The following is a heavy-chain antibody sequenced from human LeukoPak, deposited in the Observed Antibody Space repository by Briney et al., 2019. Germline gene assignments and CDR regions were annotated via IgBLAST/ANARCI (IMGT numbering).Heavy chain of an antibody. D-gene: IGHD3-22*01. CDR2: IKEDGSQK. CDR1: GFTFSSFW. J-gene: IGHJ4*02. CDR3: ARGPVYYYDSSGYSNFDY. V-gene: IGHV3-7*03. Sequence: AGGSLRLSCAASGFTFSSFWMTWVRQAPGKGLEWVANIKEDGSQKYYVDSVKGRFTISRDNAKNSLFLQTNSLRVDDTAVYYCARGPVYYYDSSGYSNFDYWGQGTLVTVSS.